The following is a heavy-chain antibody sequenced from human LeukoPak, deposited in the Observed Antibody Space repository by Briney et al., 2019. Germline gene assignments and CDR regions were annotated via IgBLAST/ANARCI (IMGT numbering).Heavy chain of an antibody. J-gene: IGHJ3*02. D-gene: IGHD2-15*01. CDR2: ISYDGSNK. CDR3: AKDWPRGGSNDAFDI. V-gene: IGHV3-30*18. Sequence: GRSLRLSCAASGFTFSSYGMHWVRQAPGKGLEWVAVISYDGSNKYYADSVKGRFTISRVNSKNTLYLQMNSLRAEDTAVYYCAKDWPRGGSNDAFDIWGQGTMVTVSS. CDR1: GFTFSSYG.